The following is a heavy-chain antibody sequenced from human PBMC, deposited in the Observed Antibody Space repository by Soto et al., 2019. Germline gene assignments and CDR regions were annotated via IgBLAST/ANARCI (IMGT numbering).Heavy chain of an antibody. Sequence: QVQLVESGGGVVQPGRSLRLSCAASGFTFSSYGMHWVRQAPGKGLEWVAVISYDGINEDYADSVKGRITISRDNSKNPPYLPMNRLRAEDTAVYYCAKDIVLMVYAGNFDYWGQGTLVTVSS. D-gene: IGHD2-8*01. J-gene: IGHJ4*02. CDR3: AKDIVLMVYAGNFDY. V-gene: IGHV3-30*18. CDR2: ISYDGINE. CDR1: GFTFSSYG.